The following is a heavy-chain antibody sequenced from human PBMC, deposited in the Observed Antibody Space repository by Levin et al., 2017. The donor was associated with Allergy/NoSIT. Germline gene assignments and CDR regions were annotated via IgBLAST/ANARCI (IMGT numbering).Heavy chain of an antibody. D-gene: IGHD2-15*01. Sequence: PGGSLRLSCAASGFTFSSYSMNWVRQAPGKGLEWVSSISSSSSYIYYADSVKGRFTISRDNAKNSLYLQMNSLRAEDTAVYYCAREHCSGGSCYSGSPDYWGQGTLVTVSS. J-gene: IGHJ4*02. V-gene: IGHV3-21*01. CDR2: ISSSSSYI. CDR3: AREHCSGGSCYSGSPDY. CDR1: GFTFSSYS.